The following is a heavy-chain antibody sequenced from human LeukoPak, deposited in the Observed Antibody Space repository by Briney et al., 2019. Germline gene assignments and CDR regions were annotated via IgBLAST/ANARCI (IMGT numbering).Heavy chain of an antibody. J-gene: IGHJ4*02. D-gene: IGHD3-9*01. Sequence: PGGSLRLSCAASGFTFANAWMTWVRQVPGKGLEWVGLIKSKADGGTTDYAAPVKGRFTISRDDSKNTLYLHMNSLQTEDTAVYYCTTVYPEYFDILTGYPPPFYWGQGTLVTVSS. CDR3: TTVYPEYFDILTGYPPPFY. CDR2: IKSKADGGTT. CDR1: GFTFANAW. V-gene: IGHV3-15*01.